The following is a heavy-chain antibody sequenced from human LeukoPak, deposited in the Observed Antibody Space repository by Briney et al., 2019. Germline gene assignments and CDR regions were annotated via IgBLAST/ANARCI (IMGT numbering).Heavy chain of an antibody. J-gene: IGHJ4*02. Sequence: KTGGSLRLSCAASGFTFSSYSMNWVRQAPGKGPEWVSSISSSSNYIYYADSVQGRFTISRDNAKNSLYLQMNSLRAEDTAVYYCAAFWSGYHYWGQGTLVTVSS. CDR2: ISSSSNYI. CDR3: AAFWSGYHY. V-gene: IGHV3-21*01. D-gene: IGHD3-3*01. CDR1: GFTFSSYS.